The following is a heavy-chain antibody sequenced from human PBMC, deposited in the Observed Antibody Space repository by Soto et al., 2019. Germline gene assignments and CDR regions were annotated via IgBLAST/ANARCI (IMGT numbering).Heavy chain of an antibody. D-gene: IGHD2-2*01. CDR3: ATRYCSSTSCYVRWFDS. CDR2: FDPEDGET. Sequence: ASVKVSCKVSGYTLTELSMHWVRQAPGKGLEWMGGFDPEDGETIYAQKFQGRVTMTEDTSTDTAYMELSSLRSEDTAVYYCATRYCSSTSCYVRWFDSWGQGTLVTVSS. J-gene: IGHJ5*01. V-gene: IGHV1-24*01. CDR1: GYTLTELS.